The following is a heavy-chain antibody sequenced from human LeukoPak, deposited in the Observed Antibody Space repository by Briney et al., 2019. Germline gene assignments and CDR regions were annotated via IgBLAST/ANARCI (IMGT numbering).Heavy chain of an antibody. D-gene: IGHD6-19*01. V-gene: IGHV1-69*06. CDR3: ASSGRRSNWFDP. Sequence: VASVKVSCKASGGTFSSYAISWVRQAPGQGLEWMGGIIPFFGTANYAQKFQGRVTITADKSTSTAYMELSSLRSEDTAVYYCASSGRRSNWFDPWGQGTLVTVSS. J-gene: IGHJ5*02. CDR2: IIPFFGTA. CDR1: GGTFSSYA.